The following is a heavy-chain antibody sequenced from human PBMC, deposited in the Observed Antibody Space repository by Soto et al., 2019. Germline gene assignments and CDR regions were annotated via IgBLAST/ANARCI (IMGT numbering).Heavy chain of an antibody. CDR2: IYYSGST. D-gene: IGHD6-19*01. J-gene: IGHJ4*02. CDR3: AGGIAVAGAWYYFDY. Sequence: SETLSLTCTVSGGSISSYDLSWIRQPPGKGLEWIGYIYYSGSTNYNPSLKSRVTISVDTSKNQFSLKLSSVTAADTAVYYCAGGIAVAGAWYYFDYWGQGTLVTVSS. CDR1: GGSISSYD. V-gene: IGHV4-59*01.